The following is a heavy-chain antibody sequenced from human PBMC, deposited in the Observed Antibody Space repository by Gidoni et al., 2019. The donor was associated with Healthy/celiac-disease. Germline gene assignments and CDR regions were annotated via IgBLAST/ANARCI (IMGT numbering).Heavy chain of an antibody. J-gene: IGHJ4*02. V-gene: IGHV3-33*01. CDR2: IWYDGSNK. Sequence: QVQLVESGGGVVQPGRSLRLSCAASGFTFSSYGMHWVRQAPGKGLEWVAVIWYDGSNKYYADSVKGRFTISRDNSKNTLYLQMNSLRAEDTAVYYCARAGSGWYGYFDYWGQGTLVTVSS. CDR1: GFTFSSYG. CDR3: ARAGSGWYGYFDY. D-gene: IGHD6-19*01.